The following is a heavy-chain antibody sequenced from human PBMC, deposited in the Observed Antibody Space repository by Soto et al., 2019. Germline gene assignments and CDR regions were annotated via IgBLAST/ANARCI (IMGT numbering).Heavy chain of an antibody. V-gene: IGHV3-72*01. Sequence: EVQLVESGGGLVQPGGSLRLSCAASGFTFSDHYMDWVRQAPGKGLEWVGRAGNTAHSFTTEYAASVKGRFTISRDDSKNSRYLQMNSLKTEDTAVYYCVRLDGSYDPDYWGQGTLVTVSS. J-gene: IGHJ4*02. CDR1: GFTFSDHY. CDR2: AGNTAHSFTT. D-gene: IGHD1-26*01. CDR3: VRLDGSYDPDY.